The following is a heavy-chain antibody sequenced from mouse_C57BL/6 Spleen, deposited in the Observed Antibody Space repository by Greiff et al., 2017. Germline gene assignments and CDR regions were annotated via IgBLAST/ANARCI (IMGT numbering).Heavy chain of an antibody. CDR3: ARTSAGYFDV. CDR2: IDPSDSYT. Sequence: QVQLQQSGAELVKPGASVKISCKASGYAFSSYWMNWVKQRPGQGLEWIGEIDPSDSYTNYNQKFKGKATLTVDTSSSTAYMQLSSLTSEDSAVYYCARTSAGYFDVWGTGTTVTVSS. CDR1: GYAFSSYW. J-gene: IGHJ1*03. V-gene: IGHV1-50*01.